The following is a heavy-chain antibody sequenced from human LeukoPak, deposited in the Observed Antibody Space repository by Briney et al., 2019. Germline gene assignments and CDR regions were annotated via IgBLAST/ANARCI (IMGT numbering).Heavy chain of an antibody. V-gene: IGHV4-59*12. Sequence: SETLSLTCTVSGGSMSPYHWGWIRQPPGKGLEWTGYIYYSGSTNYNPSLKSRVTISVGTSKNQFSLKLSSVTAADTAVYYCARDGSYKRLDYWGQGTLVTVSS. J-gene: IGHJ4*02. D-gene: IGHD1-26*01. CDR3: ARDGSYKRLDY. CDR1: GGSMSPYH. CDR2: IYYSGST.